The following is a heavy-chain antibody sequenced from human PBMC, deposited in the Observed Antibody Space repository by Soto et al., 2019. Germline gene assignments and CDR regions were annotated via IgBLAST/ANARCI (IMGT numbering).Heavy chain of an antibody. CDR2: IYYTGST. CDR3: ARANWYSEY. J-gene: IGHJ4*02. V-gene: IGHV4-59*11. Sequence: QVHLQESGPGLVKPSETLSLTCTVSGGSINNHYWSWIRQPPEKGLEWIGYIYYTGSTNYNPSLKSRVTMSVDTSKNQFSLNLTSLTTADTVIYYCARANWYSEYWGQGTLVTVSS. D-gene: IGHD7-27*01. CDR1: GGSINNHY.